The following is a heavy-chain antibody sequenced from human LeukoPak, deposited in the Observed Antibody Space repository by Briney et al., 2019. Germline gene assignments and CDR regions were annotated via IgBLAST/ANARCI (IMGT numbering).Heavy chain of an antibody. Sequence: GGSLRLSCAASGFTFSSYAMHWVRQAPGKGLEWVAVISYDGSNKYYADSVKGRFTISRDNSKNTLYLQMNSLRAEDTAVYYRARTFEWLGDYYYYMDVWGKGTTVTVSS. CDR1: GFTFSSYA. J-gene: IGHJ6*03. V-gene: IGHV3-30*04. CDR2: ISYDGSNK. CDR3: ARTFEWLGDYYYYMDV. D-gene: IGHD3-9*01.